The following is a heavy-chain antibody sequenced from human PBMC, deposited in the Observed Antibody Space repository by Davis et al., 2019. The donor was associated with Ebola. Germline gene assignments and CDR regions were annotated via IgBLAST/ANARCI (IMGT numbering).Heavy chain of an antibody. V-gene: IGHV1-8*01. CDR3: ARGSDLIAATQGNWFDP. D-gene: IGHD6-25*01. Sequence: ASVKVSCKASGYTFTSYDITWVRQATGQGLEWMGWMNPNSGNTGYAQKFQGRVTMTRNTSISTAYMELSSLRSEDTAVYYCARGSDLIAATQGNWFDPWGQGTLVTVSS. J-gene: IGHJ5*02. CDR1: GYTFTSYD. CDR2: MNPNSGNT.